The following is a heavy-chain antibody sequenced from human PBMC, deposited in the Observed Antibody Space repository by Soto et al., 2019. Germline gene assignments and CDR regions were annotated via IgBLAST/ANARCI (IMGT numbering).Heavy chain of an antibody. CDR2: ISYEGSIK. V-gene: IGHV3-30*18. CDR3: TKYGGTTVTYPEY. D-gene: IGHD4-17*01. CDR1: GFSFSSYG. Sequence: GGSLRLSCAASGFSFSSYGMHWVRQALGKGLEWVAVISYEGSIKYYADSVKGRFTISRDNSKNTLYLEMNSLRAEDTAMYYCTKYGGTTVTYPEYWGRGTQVTVSS. J-gene: IGHJ4*01.